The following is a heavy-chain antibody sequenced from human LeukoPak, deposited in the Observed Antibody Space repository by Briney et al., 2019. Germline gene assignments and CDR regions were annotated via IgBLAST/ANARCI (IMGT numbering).Heavy chain of an antibody. D-gene: IGHD3-22*01. V-gene: IGHV3-23*01. Sequence: PGGSLRLSCAASGFPFSSYAMGWVRQAPGRGLEWVSAITASSGGTYYADSVKGRFTISRDNSKNTLYLQINSLRAEDTAVYYCAKIRFYYDRSFDYWYFDLWGRGTLVTVSS. CDR3: AKIRFYYDRSFDYWYFDL. J-gene: IGHJ2*01. CDR1: GFPFSSYA. CDR2: ITASSGGT.